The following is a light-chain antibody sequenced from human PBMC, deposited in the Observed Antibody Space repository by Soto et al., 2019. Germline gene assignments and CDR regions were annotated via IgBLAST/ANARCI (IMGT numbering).Light chain of an antibody. J-gene: IGKJ1*01. CDR3: QQYSDSSGA. Sequence: EIVMTQSPATLSVSPGERATLSCRASQSVSSNLAWYQQKPGQAPRLLIYGASTRATGIPARFSGSGSGTDFTLTISSLQPDDFATYYCQQYSDSSGAFGQGTTVDIK. CDR2: GAS. V-gene: IGKV3-15*01. CDR1: QSVSSN.